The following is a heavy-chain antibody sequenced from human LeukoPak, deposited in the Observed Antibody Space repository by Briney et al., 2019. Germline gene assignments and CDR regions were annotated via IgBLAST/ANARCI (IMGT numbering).Heavy chain of an antibody. CDR3: ARHAAVSTSSTWYFDY. CDR2: IYPGDSDT. Sequence: GESLKISCKGSGYSFTSYWIGWVRQMPGKGLEWMVIIYPGDSDTRYSRSFQGQVTISADKSITTAYLQWSSLKASDTAMYYCARHAAVSTSSTWYFDYWGQGTLVTVSS. CDR1: GYSFTSYW. J-gene: IGHJ4*02. D-gene: IGHD6-13*01. V-gene: IGHV5-51*01.